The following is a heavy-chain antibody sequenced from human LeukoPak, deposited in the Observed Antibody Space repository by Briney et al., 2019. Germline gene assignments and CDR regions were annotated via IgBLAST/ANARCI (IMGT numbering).Heavy chain of an antibody. CDR3: ARGPYYYDSSGYLF. J-gene: IGHJ4*02. D-gene: IGHD3-22*01. CDR2: ISSNGGST. V-gene: IGHV3-64*01. Sequence: PGGSLRLSCAASGFTLSSYAMHWVRQAPGKGLEYASAISSNGGSTYYANSVKGRFTISRDNSKNTLYLQMGSLRAEDMAVYYCARGPYYYDSSGYLFWGQGTLVTVSS. CDR1: GFTLSSYA.